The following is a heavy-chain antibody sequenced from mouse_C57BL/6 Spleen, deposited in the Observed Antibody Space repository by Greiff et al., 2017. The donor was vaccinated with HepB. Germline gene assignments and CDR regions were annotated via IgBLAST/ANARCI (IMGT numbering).Heavy chain of an antibody. CDR1: GYTFTSYG. V-gene: IGHV1-81*01. Sequence: QVQLKESGAELARPGASVKLSCKASGYTFTSYGISWVKQRTGQGLEWIGEIYPRSGNTYYNEKFKGKATLTADKSSSTAYMELRSLTSEDSAVYFCARDKGIDYWGQGTTLTVSS. CDR2: IYPRSGNT. CDR3: ARDKGIDY. J-gene: IGHJ2*01.